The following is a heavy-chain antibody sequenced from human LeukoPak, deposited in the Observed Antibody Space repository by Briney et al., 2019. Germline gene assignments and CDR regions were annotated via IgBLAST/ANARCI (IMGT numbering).Heavy chain of an antibody. J-gene: IGHJ5*02. CDR1: GYSFTSYW. Sequence: GKSLKISCKGSGYSFTSYWISWVRQMPGKGLEWMGIIYPADSDIRYSPSFQGQVTISADKSISTAYLQWSSLKASDTAMYYCARQEYCSGGSCYTWFDPWGQGTLVIVSS. D-gene: IGHD2-15*01. CDR3: ARQEYCSGGSCYTWFDP. CDR2: IYPADSDI. V-gene: IGHV5-51*01.